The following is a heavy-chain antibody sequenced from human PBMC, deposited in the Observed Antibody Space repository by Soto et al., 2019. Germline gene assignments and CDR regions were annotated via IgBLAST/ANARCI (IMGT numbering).Heavy chain of an antibody. V-gene: IGHV4-59*01. J-gene: IGHJ5*02. CDR3: ARARMTTTLNWFDP. CDR1: GGSISSYY. CDR2: IYYSGST. Sequence: SETLSLTCTVSGGSISSYYWSWIRQPPGKGLEWIGYIYYSGSTNYNPSLKSRVTISVDTSKNQFSLKLSSVTAADTAVYYCARARMTTTLNWFDPWGQGTLVTVSS. D-gene: IGHD4-4*01.